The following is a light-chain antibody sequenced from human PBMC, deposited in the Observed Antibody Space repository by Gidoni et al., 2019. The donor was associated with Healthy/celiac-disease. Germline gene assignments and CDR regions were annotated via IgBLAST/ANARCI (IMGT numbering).Light chain of an antibody. CDR1: HSVSSN. Sequence: EIVITQSPATRSVSPGERATLSCRASHSVSSNLAWYQQKPGQAPSLLIYGASTRATGIPARFSGSGSGTEFTLTISSLQSEDFAVYYCQQYNNWPPVTFGGGTKVEIK. CDR2: GAS. V-gene: IGKV3-15*01. CDR3: QQYNNWPPVT. J-gene: IGKJ4*01.